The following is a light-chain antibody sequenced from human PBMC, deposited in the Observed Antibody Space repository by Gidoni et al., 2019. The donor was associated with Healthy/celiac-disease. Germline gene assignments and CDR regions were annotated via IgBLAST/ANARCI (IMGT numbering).Light chain of an antibody. Sequence: DIVMTQSPDSLAVSLGERATINCKSSQSVLYSSNNKNYLAWSQPKPGQPPKLLIYWASTRESGVPDRFSGSGSGTDFTLTISSLQAEDVAVYYCQQYYSTPWTFGQGTKVEIK. CDR1: QSVLYSSNNKNY. V-gene: IGKV4-1*01. CDR3: QQYYSTPWT. J-gene: IGKJ1*01. CDR2: WAS.